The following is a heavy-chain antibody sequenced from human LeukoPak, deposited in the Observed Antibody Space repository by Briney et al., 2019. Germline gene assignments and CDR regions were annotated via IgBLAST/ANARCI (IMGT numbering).Heavy chain of an antibody. CDR1: GYTFTSYG. V-gene: IGHV1-18*01. CDR3: ARNQLLYRAYYYYGMDV. J-gene: IGHJ6*02. D-gene: IGHD2-2*02. Sequence: ASVKVSCKASGYTFTSYGIRWVRQAPGQGLEWMGWISAYNGNTNYAQKLQGRVTMTTDTSTSTAYMELRSLRSDDTAVYYCARNQLLYRAYYYYGMDVWGQGTTVTVSS. CDR2: ISAYNGNT.